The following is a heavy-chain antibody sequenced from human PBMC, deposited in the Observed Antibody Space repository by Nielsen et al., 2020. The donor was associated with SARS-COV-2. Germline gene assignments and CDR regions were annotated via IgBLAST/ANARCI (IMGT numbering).Heavy chain of an antibody. J-gene: IGHJ6*02. CDR1: GFTFDDYA. Sequence: GGSLRLSCAASGFTFDDYAMHWVRQAPGKGLEWVSGISWNSGSIGYADSVKGRFTISRDNAKNSLYLQMNSLRAEDTALYYCARRVIAAADYGMDVWGQGTTVTVSS. V-gene: IGHV3-9*01. CDR2: ISWNSGSI. CDR3: ARRVIAAADYGMDV. D-gene: IGHD6-13*01.